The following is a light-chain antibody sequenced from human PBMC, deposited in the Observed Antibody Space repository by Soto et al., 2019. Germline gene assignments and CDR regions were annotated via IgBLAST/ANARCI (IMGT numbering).Light chain of an antibody. Sequence: QSALTQPPSASGSPGQSVTISCTGTSSDVGGYNYVSWYQQHPGKAPKLMIYEVSKRPSGVPDRFSGSKSGNTASLTVSGLQAEDEADYYCSSYAGSNNGCVVFGGGTKLTVL. J-gene: IGLJ2*01. V-gene: IGLV2-8*01. CDR1: SSDVGGYNY. CDR2: EVS. CDR3: SSYAGSNNGCVV.